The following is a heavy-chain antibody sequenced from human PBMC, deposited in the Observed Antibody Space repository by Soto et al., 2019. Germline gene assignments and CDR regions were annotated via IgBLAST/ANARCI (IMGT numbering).Heavy chain of an antibody. CDR3: ARGEYYYDSSGYYYDDY. Sequence: PSETLSLTCTVSGGSISSGGYYWSWIRQHPGKGLEWIGYIYYSGSTYYNPSLKSRVTISVDTSKNQFSLKLSSVTAADTAVYYCARGEYYYDSSGYYYDDYWGQGTLVTV. D-gene: IGHD3-22*01. CDR2: IYYSGST. CDR1: GGSISSGGYY. V-gene: IGHV4-31*03. J-gene: IGHJ4*02.